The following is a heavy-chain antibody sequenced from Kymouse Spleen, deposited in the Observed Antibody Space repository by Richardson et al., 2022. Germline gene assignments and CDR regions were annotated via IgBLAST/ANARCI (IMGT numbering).Heavy chain of an antibody. CDR2: INHSGST. CDR1: GGSFSGYY. CDR3: ARRRYNWNFEDY. Sequence: QVQLQQWGAGLLKPSETLSLTCAVYGGSFSGYYWSWIRQPPGKGLEWIGEINHSGSTNYNPSLKSRVTISVDTSKNQFSLKLSSVTAADTAVYYCARRRYNWNFEDYWGQGTLVTVSS. J-gene: IGHJ4*02. V-gene: IGHV4-34*01. D-gene: IGHD1-7*01.